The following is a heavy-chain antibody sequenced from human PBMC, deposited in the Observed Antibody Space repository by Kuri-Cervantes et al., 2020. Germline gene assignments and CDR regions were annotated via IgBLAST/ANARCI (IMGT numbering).Heavy chain of an antibody. J-gene: IGHJ4*02. Sequence: GGSLRLFCAASGFTFSSYAMHWVRQAPGKGLEWVAVISYDGSNKYYADSVKGRFTISRDNAKNSLYLQMNSLRAEDTAVYYCARDYKGYSYGFTLWGQGTRVT. CDR3: ARDYKGYSYGFTL. CDR2: ISYDGSNK. D-gene: IGHD5-18*01. V-gene: IGHV3-30-3*01. CDR1: GFTFSSYA.